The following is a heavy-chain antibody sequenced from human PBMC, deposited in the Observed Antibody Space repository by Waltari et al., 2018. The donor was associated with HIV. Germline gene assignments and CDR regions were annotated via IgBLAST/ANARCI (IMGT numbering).Heavy chain of an antibody. CDR2: IIPIFGTA. J-gene: IGHJ6*03. CDR3: ARGTEQLHYYYYMDV. D-gene: IGHD6-13*01. V-gene: IGHV1-69*01. CDR1: GGTFSRYA. Sequence: QVQLVQSGAEVKKPGSSVKVSCKASGGTFSRYAISWVRPAPGQGLEWMGGIIPIFGTANYAQKFQGRVTITADESTSTAYMELSSLRSEDTAVYYCARGTEQLHYYYYMDVWGKGTTVTVSS.